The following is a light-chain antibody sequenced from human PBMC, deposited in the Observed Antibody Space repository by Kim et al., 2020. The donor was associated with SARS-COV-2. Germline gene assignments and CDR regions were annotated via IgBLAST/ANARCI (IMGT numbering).Light chain of an antibody. V-gene: IGKV1-39*01. CDR2: AAS. CDR1: QSITTY. CDR3: QQTYSTPWT. J-gene: IGKJ1*01. Sequence: ASIGDRVTITCRASQSITTYLNWYQQKPGKAPKLLIYAASSLQSGVPSRFSGSGSGTDFTLTISSLQPEDFATYYCQQTYSTPWTFGQGTKVDIK.